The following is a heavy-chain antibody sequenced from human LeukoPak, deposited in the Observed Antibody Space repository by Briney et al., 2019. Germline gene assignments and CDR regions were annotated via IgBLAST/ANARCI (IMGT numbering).Heavy chain of an antibody. CDR2: ISGSGGST. V-gene: IGHV3-23*01. D-gene: IGHD1-26*01. J-gene: IGHJ4*02. Sequence: GGSLRLSCAASGFTFSSYAMSWVRQAPGKGLEWGSAISGSGGSTYYADSVKGRFTIARDNSKNTLYLQMNSLRAEDTAVYYCANRVLVGAPTDYWGQGTLVTVSS. CDR3: ANRVLVGAPTDY. CDR1: GFTFSSYA.